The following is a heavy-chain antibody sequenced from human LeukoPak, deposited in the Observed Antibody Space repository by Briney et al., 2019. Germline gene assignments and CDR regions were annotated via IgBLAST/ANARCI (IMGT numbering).Heavy chain of an antibody. J-gene: IGHJ2*01. Sequence: GESLKISCKGSGYRFTSYWIGWVRQMPGKGLEWMGIIYPGDSDTRYSPSFQGRVTISADKSISTAYLQWSSLKASDTAMYYCARRGPITGTTWYFDLWGRGTLVTVSS. CDR2: IYPGDSDT. D-gene: IGHD1-7*01. CDR1: GYRFTSYW. V-gene: IGHV5-51*01. CDR3: ARRGPITGTTWYFDL.